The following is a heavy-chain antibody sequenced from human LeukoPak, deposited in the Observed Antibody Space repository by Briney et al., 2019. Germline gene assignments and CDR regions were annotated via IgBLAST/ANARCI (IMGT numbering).Heavy chain of an antibody. CDR3: AKVGYYYDSSGYYYGGYFDY. Sequence: GGSLRLSCAASGFTFSSYAMSWVRQAPGKGLEWVSAISGSGGSTYYADSVKGRFTISRDNSKNTLYLQMNSLRAEDTAVYYCAKVGYYYDSSGYYYGGYFDYWGQGTLVTVSS. CDR1: GFTFSSYA. V-gene: IGHV3-23*01. J-gene: IGHJ4*02. CDR2: ISGSGGST. D-gene: IGHD3-22*01.